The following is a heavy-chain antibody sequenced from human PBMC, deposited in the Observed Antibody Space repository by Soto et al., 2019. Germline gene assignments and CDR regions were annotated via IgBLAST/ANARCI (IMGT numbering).Heavy chain of an antibody. D-gene: IGHD3-3*01. J-gene: IGHJ4*02. V-gene: IGHV3-23*01. CDR3: AKHDFWTLYNTGLDS. Sequence: GGSLRLSCSASGFTFTSYAMSWGRQAPGKGLEWVSGISGSGGDTKSADSVKGRFTISRDNFKNMLYLQMNSLRAEDTAVYYCAKHDFWTLYNTGLDSWGQGTLVTVSS. CDR1: GFTFTSYA. CDR2: ISGSGGDT.